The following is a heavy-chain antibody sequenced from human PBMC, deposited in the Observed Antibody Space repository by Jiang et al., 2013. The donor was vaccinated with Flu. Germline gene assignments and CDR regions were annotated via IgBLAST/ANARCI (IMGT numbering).Heavy chain of an antibody. D-gene: IGHD3-10*01. J-gene: IGHJ6*02. Sequence: TLRTYPMHWVRQGPGKGLEWVAVISYDGSNKYYADSVKGRFTISRDNSKNTLYLQMNSLRAEDTAVYYCARGGSGYGSGSYYLYYYYGMDVWGQGTTVTVSS. CDR1: TLRTYP. CDR3: ARGGSGYGSGSYYLYYYYGMDV. V-gene: IGHV3-30-3*01. CDR2: ISYDGSNK.